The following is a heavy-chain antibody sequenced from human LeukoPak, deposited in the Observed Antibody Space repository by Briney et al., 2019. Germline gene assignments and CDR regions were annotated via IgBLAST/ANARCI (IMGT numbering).Heavy chain of an antibody. CDR3: ARDGDYGTGSYYRGCIDS. CDR1: GYTFTGYY. Sequence: ASVKVSCKASGYTFTGYYIHWVRQAPGQGLEWMGWIHPRRGDTNYAQKFQGRVTMTRDASISTAYLDLSSLRSDDTAVYYCARDGDYGTGSYYRGCIDSWGQGTPVTVSP. J-gene: IGHJ4*02. V-gene: IGHV1-2*02. D-gene: IGHD3-10*01. CDR2: IHPRRGDT.